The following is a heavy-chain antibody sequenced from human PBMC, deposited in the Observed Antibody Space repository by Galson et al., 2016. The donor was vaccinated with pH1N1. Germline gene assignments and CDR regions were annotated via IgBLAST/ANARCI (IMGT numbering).Heavy chain of an antibody. V-gene: IGHV1-69*13. CDR3: SREDYYDTDLSDWYFDL. CDR2: IIPNVGTA. D-gene: IGHD3-22*01. Sequence: SVKVSCKASGGTFNSNGISWLRQAPGQGPEWMGGIIPNVGTAKYAQNFQGRVTINADESTTTAYMELSSLRSEDTAVYFWSREDYYDTDLSDWYFDLWGRGTLLTVSS. CDR1: GGTFNSNG. J-gene: IGHJ2*01.